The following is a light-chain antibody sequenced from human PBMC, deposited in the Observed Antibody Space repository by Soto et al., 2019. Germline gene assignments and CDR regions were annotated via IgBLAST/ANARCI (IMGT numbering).Light chain of an antibody. CDR3: QQSYSTLT. CDR1: QSISSY. CDR2: AAS. Sequence: DIQMTQSPSSPSASVGDSFSISCRVSQSISSYFYWYQQKPGKAPMLLIYAASRLQSGVPSRISGSGSGTDFTLTISSLQPEDFANYYCQQSYSTLTFGGGTKVDIK. V-gene: IGKV1-39*01. J-gene: IGKJ4*01.